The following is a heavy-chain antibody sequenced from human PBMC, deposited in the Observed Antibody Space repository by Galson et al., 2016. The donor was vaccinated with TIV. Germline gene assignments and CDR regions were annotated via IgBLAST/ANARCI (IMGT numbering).Heavy chain of an antibody. CDR1: GFTFNKWR. J-gene: IGHJ4*02. Sequence: SLRLSCATSGFTFNKWRMNWVRQAPGRGLEWVSSISGDSTHTYYADSVKGRFTISRDYGKNSVYLQMSSLRVDDTAVSYCARDVVGATFARWGQGTPVIVS. D-gene: IGHD1-26*01. V-gene: IGHV3-21*06. CDR3: ARDVVGATFAR. CDR2: ISGDSTHT.